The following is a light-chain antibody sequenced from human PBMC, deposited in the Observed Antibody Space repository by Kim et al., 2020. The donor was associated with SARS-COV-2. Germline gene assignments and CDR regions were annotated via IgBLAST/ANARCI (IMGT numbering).Light chain of an antibody. CDR2: GTS. CDR3: QQYNNWPPLT. V-gene: IGKV3-15*01. Sequence: SPGESATLSCRADQSVSSNLAWYQQKPGQAPRLLIYGTSTRATGIPARFSGSGSGTDFTLTISSLQSEDFAVYYCQQYNNWPPLTFGQGTKVDIK. J-gene: IGKJ1*01. CDR1: QSVSSN.